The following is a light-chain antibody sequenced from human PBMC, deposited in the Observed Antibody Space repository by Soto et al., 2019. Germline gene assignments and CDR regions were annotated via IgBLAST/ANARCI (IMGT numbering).Light chain of an antibody. CDR2: KAS. CDR3: QQYHIYSGT. V-gene: IGKV1-5*03. Sequence: DIQMTQSPSTLSASVGDRVTITCRASQTIDSWLAWYQQRPGKPPNLLIYKASTLASGVPSRFSGSGSGTEFPLTINRLQADDFATYCCQQYHIYSGTFGQGTKVEIK. CDR1: QTIDSW. J-gene: IGKJ1*01.